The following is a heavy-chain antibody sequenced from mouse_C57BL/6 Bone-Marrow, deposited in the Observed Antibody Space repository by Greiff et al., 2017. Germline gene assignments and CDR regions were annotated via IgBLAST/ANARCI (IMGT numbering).Heavy chain of an antibody. CDR3: AIWGTTVVAPYAY. CDR1: GYTFTSYW. D-gene: IGHD1-1*01. V-gene: IGHV1-74*01. Sequence: LQLQQPGAELVKPGASVKVSCKASGYTFTSYWMHWVKQRPGQGLEWIGRIHPSDSDTNYTQKFKGKATLTVDKSSSTAYMQLSSLTSEDSAVYYCAIWGTTVVAPYAYWGQGTSVTVSS. CDR2: IHPSDSDT. J-gene: IGHJ4*01.